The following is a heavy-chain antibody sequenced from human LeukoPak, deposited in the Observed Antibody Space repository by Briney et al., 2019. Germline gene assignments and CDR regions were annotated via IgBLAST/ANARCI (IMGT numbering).Heavy chain of an antibody. Sequence: GGSLRLSCAASGFTFSTYAMSWVRQAPGKGLEWVSNISGSGGSTYYSDSVKGRFTISRDNSKNTLYLQMNSLRAEDTAVYYCAKDLYCDSGSYYTPEYWDQGTLVTVSS. V-gene: IGHV3-23*01. CDR2: ISGSGGST. J-gene: IGHJ4*02. CDR3: AKDLYCDSGSYYTPEY. CDR1: GFTFSTYA. D-gene: IGHD3-10*01.